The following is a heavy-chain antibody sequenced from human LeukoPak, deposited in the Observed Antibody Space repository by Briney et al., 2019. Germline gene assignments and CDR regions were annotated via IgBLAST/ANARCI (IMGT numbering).Heavy chain of an antibody. Sequence: QSGGSLRLSYAASGFTVSSNYMSWVRQAPGKGLEWVSVIYSGGSTYYADSVKGRFTISRDNSKNTLYLQMNSLRAEDTAVYYCARDSATRAFDIWGQGTMVTVSS. J-gene: IGHJ3*02. CDR1: GFTVSSNY. CDR3: ARDSATRAFDI. CDR2: IYSGGST. D-gene: IGHD5-24*01. V-gene: IGHV3-66*01.